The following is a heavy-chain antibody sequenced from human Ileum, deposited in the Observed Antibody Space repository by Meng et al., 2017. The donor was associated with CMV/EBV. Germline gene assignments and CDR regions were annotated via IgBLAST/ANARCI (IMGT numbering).Heavy chain of an antibody. Sequence: KASGYTFTSYDINWVRQATGQGLEWMGWMNPNSGNTGYAQKFQGRVTMTRNTSISTAYMELSSLRSEDTAVYYCARRYYGSGIPLYYWGQGTLVTVSS. CDR3: ARRYYGSGIPLYY. CDR1: GYTFTSYD. D-gene: IGHD3-10*01. CDR2: MNPNSGNT. V-gene: IGHV1-8*01. J-gene: IGHJ4*02.